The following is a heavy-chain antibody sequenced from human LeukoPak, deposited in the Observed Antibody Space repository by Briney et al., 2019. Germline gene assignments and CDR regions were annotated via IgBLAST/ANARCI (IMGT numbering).Heavy chain of an antibody. CDR3: ARDSGYPRAHGFDI. CDR1: GFTFSNYW. J-gene: IGHJ3*02. D-gene: IGHD3-22*01. V-gene: IGHV3-7*01. CDR2: IKEDGSDK. Sequence: GGSLRLSCAASGFTFSNYWMNWVRQAPGKGLEWVANIKEDGSDKYYVDSVKGRFSISKDNAKNSLYLQMNSLRAEDTAVYYCARDSGYPRAHGFDIWGQGTMVTVSS.